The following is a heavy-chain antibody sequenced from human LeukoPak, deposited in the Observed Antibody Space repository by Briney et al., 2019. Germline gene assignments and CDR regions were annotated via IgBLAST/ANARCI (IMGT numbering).Heavy chain of an antibody. Sequence: GRSLRLSCAASGFRFSTCAMHWVRQAPGKGLEWVAIISFDGNRKYYADSVKGRFTISRDNSKNTLYLQMNSLRAEDTAVYYCASNYDILTGYWDDAFDIWGQGTMVTVSS. CDR2: ISFDGNRK. CDR1: GFRFSTCA. V-gene: IGHV3-30*03. CDR3: ASNYDILTGYWDDAFDI. D-gene: IGHD3-9*01. J-gene: IGHJ3*02.